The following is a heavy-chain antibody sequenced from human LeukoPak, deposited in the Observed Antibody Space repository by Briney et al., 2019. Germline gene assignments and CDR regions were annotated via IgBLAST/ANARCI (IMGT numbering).Heavy chain of an antibody. J-gene: IGHJ4*02. D-gene: IGHD3-10*01. CDR3: ARDSGERGSGSYLIAY. CDR2: IIPIFGSA. Sequence: ASVKVSCKASGGIFSSNAISWVRQAPGQGLEWMGGIIPIFGSANYAQKFQGRVTITADESTSTAYMELSRLRSDDTAVYYCARDSGERGSGSYLIAYWGQGTLVTVSS. V-gene: IGHV1-69*13. CDR1: GGIFSSNA.